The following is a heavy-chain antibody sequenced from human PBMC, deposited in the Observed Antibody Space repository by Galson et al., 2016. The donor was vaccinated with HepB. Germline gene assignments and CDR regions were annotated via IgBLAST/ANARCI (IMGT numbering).Heavy chain of an antibody. J-gene: IGHJ3*02. CDR1: GYTLTELS. CDR2: FDPEDGET. D-gene: IGHD5-12*01. CDR3: ATDMRSGIVATISYAFDI. Sequence: SVKVSCKVSGYTLTELSMHWVRQAPGKGLEWMGGFDPEDGETIYAQKFQGRVTMTEDTSTDTAYMELSSLRSEDTAVYYCATDMRSGIVATISYAFDIRGQGRMVTVSS. V-gene: IGHV1-24*01.